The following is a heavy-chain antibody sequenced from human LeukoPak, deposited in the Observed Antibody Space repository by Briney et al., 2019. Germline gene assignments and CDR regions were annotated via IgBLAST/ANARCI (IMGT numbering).Heavy chain of an antibody. Sequence: ASLKVSCKASGNTFTIYFIHWVRQAPGQGLEWMGRINPDSGGTNYAQNFQGRVTMTRDTSISTAYMELSGLTSDDTAVYYCPRETGTAGDHSLDYWGQGALVTVSS. D-gene: IGHD3-9*01. CDR2: INPDSGGT. J-gene: IGHJ4*02. CDR1: GNTFTIYF. CDR3: PRETGTAGDHSLDY. V-gene: IGHV1-2*02.